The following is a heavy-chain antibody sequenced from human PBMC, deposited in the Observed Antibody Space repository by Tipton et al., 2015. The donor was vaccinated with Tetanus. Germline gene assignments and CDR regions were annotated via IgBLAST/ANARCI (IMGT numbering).Heavy chain of an antibody. V-gene: IGHV3-74*03. J-gene: IGHJ3*01. CDR1: GFTFNTYW. CDR3: VREGGSHDAFDL. CDR2: INSDGSTS. Sequence: SLRLSCAASGFTFNTYWMHWVRQAPGKGLVWVSRINSDGSTSMYADSVKGRFTIARDNAKNTVFLQMSSLRAEDTALYYCVREGGSHDAFDLWGQGTMVTVSS.